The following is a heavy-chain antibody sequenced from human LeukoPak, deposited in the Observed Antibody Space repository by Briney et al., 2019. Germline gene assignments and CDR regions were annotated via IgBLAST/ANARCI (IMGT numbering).Heavy chain of an antibody. D-gene: IGHD4-17*01. V-gene: IGHV4-59*01. Sequence: SETLSLTCTVSGGSISSYYWSWIRRPPGKGLEWIGYIYYSGSTNYNPSLKSRVTISVDTSKNQFSLKLSSVTAADTAVYYCARHYGDYGMDVWGQGTTVTVSS. CDR3: ARHYGDYGMDV. CDR2: IYYSGST. J-gene: IGHJ6*02. CDR1: GGSISSYY.